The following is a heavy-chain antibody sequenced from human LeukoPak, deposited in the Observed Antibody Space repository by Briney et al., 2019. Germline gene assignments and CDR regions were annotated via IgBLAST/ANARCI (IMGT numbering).Heavy chain of an antibody. CDR1: GYTFTGYY. J-gene: IGHJ4*02. Sequence: ASVKVSCKASGYTFTGYYMHWVRQAPGQGLEWMGWTDPNRGGTNYAQKFQGRVTMTRDTSISTAYVELSRLRSDDTAVYYCARETRGGYSAWFEDYWGQGTLVTVSS. V-gene: IGHV1-2*02. CDR2: TDPNRGGT. D-gene: IGHD5-18*01. CDR3: ARETRGGYSAWFEDY.